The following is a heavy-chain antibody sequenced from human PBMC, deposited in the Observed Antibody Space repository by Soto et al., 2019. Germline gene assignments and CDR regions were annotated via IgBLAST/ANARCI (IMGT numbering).Heavy chain of an antibody. J-gene: IGHJ3*02. Sequence: GGSLRLSCAASGFTFSSYAMSWVRQAPGKGLEWVSAISGSGGSTYYADSVKGRFTISRDNSKNTLYLQMNSLRAEDTAVYYCAREGVVTATRDDAFDIWGQGTMVTVSS. CDR3: AREGVVTATRDDAFDI. CDR2: ISGSGGST. CDR1: GFTFSSYA. D-gene: IGHD2-21*02. V-gene: IGHV3-23*01.